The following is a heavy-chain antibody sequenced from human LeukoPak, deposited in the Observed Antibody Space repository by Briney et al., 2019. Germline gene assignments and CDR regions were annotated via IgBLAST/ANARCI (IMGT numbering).Heavy chain of an antibody. J-gene: IGHJ4*02. CDR2: TYYRSKLYD. Sequence: SQTLSLTCAISGDIVSSNSAAWNWIRQSPSRGLEWLERTYYRSKLYDAYAEAVKSRITIKPDTSRNQFSLQLDSVTPEDTAVYYCARGHSGYLDSWGQGTLVTVSS. V-gene: IGHV6-1*01. CDR3: ARGHSGYLDS. D-gene: IGHD5-12*01. CDR1: GDIVSSNSAA.